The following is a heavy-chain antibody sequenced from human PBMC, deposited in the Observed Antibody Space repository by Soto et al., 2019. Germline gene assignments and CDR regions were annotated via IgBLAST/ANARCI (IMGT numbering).Heavy chain of an antibody. CDR2: IYYSGST. Sequence: SETLSLTCTVSGGSISSYYWSWIRQPPGKGLEWIGYIYYSGSTNYNPSLKSRVTIAVDTSKNQFALKRSSVTAADTAVYYWAGARYGSGSYLPTTLYYYYYMDVWGKGTTVTVSS. V-gene: IGHV4-59*01. CDR1: GGSISSYY. J-gene: IGHJ6*03. CDR3: AGARYGSGSYLPTTLYYYYYMDV. D-gene: IGHD3-10*01.